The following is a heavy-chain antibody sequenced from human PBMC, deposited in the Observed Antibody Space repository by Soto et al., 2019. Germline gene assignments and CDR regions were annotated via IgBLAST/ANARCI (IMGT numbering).Heavy chain of an antibody. Sequence: VASVKVSCKVSGYTLTELSMHWVRQAPGKGLEWMGGFDPEDGETIYAQKFQGRVTMTEDTSTDTAYMELSSLRSEDTAVYYCATVAYSRYYFDYWGQGTMVTVYS. J-gene: IGHJ4*02. D-gene: IGHD6-13*01. CDR2: FDPEDGET. CDR3: ATVAYSRYYFDY. V-gene: IGHV1-24*01. CDR1: GYTLTELS.